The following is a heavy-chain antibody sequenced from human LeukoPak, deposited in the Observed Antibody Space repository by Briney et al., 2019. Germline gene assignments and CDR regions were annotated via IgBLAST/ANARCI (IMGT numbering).Heavy chain of an antibody. D-gene: IGHD3-22*01. Sequence: GGSLRLSCAASGFTFSSYSMNWVRQAPGKGLEWVSYISSSSSTIYYADSVKGRFTISRDNAKNSLYLQMNSLRAEDTAVYYCAADYYDSSDSGDYWGQGTLVTVSS. CDR3: AADYYDSSDSGDY. CDR1: GFTFSSYS. J-gene: IGHJ4*02. CDR2: ISSSSSTI. V-gene: IGHV3-48*01.